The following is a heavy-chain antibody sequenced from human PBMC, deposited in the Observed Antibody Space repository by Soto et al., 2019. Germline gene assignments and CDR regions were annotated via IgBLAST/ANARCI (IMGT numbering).Heavy chain of an antibody. CDR3: ARHGVRYFDYEGRGNWFDP. CDR2: IYYSGST. D-gene: IGHD3-9*01. Sequence: PSETLSLTCTVSSGSISTYYWGWIRQPPGKGLEWIGSIYYSGSTYYNPSLKSRVTISVDTSKNQFSLKLSSVTAADTAVYYCARHGVRYFDYEGRGNWFDPWGQGTLVTVSS. CDR1: SGSISTYY. V-gene: IGHV4-39*01. J-gene: IGHJ5*02.